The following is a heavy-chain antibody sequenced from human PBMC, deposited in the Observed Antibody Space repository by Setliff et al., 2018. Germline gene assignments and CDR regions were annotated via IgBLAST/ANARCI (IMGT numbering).Heavy chain of an antibody. V-gene: IGHV1-46*01. CDR1: GGTFTSYY. Sequence: ASVKVSCKASGGTFTSYYMHWVRQAPGQGLEWMGIINPSGGSTSYAQKFQGRVTMTRDTSTSKGYMELSSLRSEDTAVYYCAHHGSHIAAAGMKIASDYYYGMDVWGQGTTVTVSS. CDR2: INPSGGST. D-gene: IGHD6-13*01. CDR3: AHHGSHIAAAGMKIASDYYYGMDV. J-gene: IGHJ6*02.